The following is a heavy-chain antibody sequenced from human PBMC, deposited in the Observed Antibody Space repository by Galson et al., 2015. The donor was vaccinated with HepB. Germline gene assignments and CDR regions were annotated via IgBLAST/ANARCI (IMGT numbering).Heavy chain of an antibody. J-gene: IGHJ6*02. D-gene: IGHD2-2*01. Sequence: SLRLSCAASGFRFTDFAMHWVRQTPGKGLEWVATISYDGNNRFYADSVKGRFTISRDNSKNTLYLQMNSLRAEDTAVYYCARLGYCSSTSCYLGYYYGMDVWGQGTTVTVSS. CDR1: GFRFTDFA. CDR2: ISYDGNNR. CDR3: ARLGYCSSTSCYLGYYYGMDV. V-gene: IGHV3-30-3*01.